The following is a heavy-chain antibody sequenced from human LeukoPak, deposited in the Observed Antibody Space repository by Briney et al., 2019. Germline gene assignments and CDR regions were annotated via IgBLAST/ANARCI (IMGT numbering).Heavy chain of an antibody. CDR3: TTHEVAATLYFDY. CDR2: IKSKTDGGTT. V-gene: IGHV3-15*01. CDR1: GFIFTNAW. D-gene: IGHD2-15*01. Sequence: PGGSLRLSCAASGFIFTNAWMTWVRQAPGKGLEWVGRIKSKTDGGTTDYAAPVKGRFTISRDDSKNTLYLQMNSLKTEDTAVYYCTTHEVAATLYFDYWGQGTLVTVSS. J-gene: IGHJ4*02.